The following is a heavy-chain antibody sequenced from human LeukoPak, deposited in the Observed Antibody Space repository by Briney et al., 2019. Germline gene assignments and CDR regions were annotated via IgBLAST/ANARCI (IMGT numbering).Heavy chain of an antibody. CDR1: GGSISSYY. V-gene: IGHV4-59*01. CDR2: IYYSGST. CDR3: ATMGDVDY. Sequence: SETLSLTCTVSGGSISSYYWSWIRQPPGKGLEWIGYIYYSGSTNYNPSLKSRVTISVDTSKNQFSLKLSSVTAADTAVYYYATMGDVDYWGQGTLVTASS. J-gene: IGHJ4*02. D-gene: IGHD2-21*01.